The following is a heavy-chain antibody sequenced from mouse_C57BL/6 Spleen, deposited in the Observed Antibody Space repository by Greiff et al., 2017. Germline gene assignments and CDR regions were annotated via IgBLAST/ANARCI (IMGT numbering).Heavy chain of an antibody. J-gene: IGHJ1*03. CDR1: GFSFNTYA. CDR3: VRRSTVPPLYFDV. V-gene: IGHV10-1*01. CDR2: IRSKSNNYAT. D-gene: IGHD1-1*01. Sequence: EVMLVESGGGLVQPKGSLKLSCAASGFSFNTYAMNWVRQAPGTGLEWVARIRSKSNNYATYYADSVQDRFTISRDDSESMLYLQMNNLKTEDTAMYYCVRRSTVPPLYFDVWGTGTTVTVSS.